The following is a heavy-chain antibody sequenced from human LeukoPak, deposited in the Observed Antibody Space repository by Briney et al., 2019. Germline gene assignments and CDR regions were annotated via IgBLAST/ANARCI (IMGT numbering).Heavy chain of an antibody. CDR1: GVSIRDSY. CDR3: AKNEGYNSKWYPFDL. Sequence: SETLSLTCTVSGVSIRDSYWNWIRQPPGKGLEWIGYISNSGSTNYNPSLMSRVAISADTSKNAFSLKVNSLTPADTALYFCAKNEGYNSKWYPFDLWGQGILVTVSS. D-gene: IGHD4-11*01. V-gene: IGHV4-59*01. CDR2: ISNSGST. J-gene: IGHJ4*02.